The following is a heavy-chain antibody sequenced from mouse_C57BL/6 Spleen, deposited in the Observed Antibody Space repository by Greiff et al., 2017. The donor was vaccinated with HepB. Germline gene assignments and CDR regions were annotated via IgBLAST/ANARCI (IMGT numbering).Heavy chain of an antibody. CDR1: GYTFTSYW. V-gene: IGHV1-72*01. CDR2: IDPNSGGT. Sequence: VQLQQPGAELVKPGASVKLSCKASGYTFTSYWMHWVKQRPGRGLEWIGRIDPNSGGTKYYEKFKSKATLTVDKPSSTAYMQLSSLTSEDSAVYYCAREVTYRSGSGYTWFAYWGQGTLVTVSA. J-gene: IGHJ3*01. D-gene: IGHD3-2*02. CDR3: AREVTYRSGSGYTWFAY.